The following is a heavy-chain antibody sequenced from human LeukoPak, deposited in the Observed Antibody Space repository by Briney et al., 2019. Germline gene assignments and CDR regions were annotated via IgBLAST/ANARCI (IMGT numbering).Heavy chain of an antibody. D-gene: IGHD6-13*01. CDR3: ARHSEAGIRLDS. Sequence: PGGSLRLSCAASGFTFSTYDMHWVRQATGKGREWVSGIVTDGDTYYAGYVKGRFTISRENAKNSLYLQMNSLRAGDTAVYYCARHSEAGIRLDSWGQGTLVTVSS. CDR1: GFTFSTYD. J-gene: IGHJ4*02. CDR2: IVTDGDT. V-gene: IGHV3-13*04.